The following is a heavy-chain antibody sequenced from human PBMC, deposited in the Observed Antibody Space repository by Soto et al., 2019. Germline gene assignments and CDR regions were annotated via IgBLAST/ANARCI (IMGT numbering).Heavy chain of an antibody. CDR1: GGSISSYY. Sequence: SETLSLTCTVSGGSISSYYWSWIRQPPGKGLEWIGYIYYSGSTNYNPSLKSRVTISVDTSKNQFSLKLSSVTAADTAVYYCARGYGGYDVDYWGQGTLVTVSS. D-gene: IGHD5-12*01. CDR2: IYYSGST. CDR3: ARGYGGYDVDY. J-gene: IGHJ4*02. V-gene: IGHV4-59*01.